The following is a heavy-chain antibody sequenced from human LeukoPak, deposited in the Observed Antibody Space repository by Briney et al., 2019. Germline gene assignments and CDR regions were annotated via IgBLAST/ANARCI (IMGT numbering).Heavy chain of an antibody. D-gene: IGHD5-12*01. J-gene: IGHJ3*02. CDR3: TTWRIVATIGDAFDI. CDR1: GFTFSNAW. Sequence: GGSLRLSCAASGFTFSNAWMSWVRQAPGKGLEWVGRIKSKTDGGTTDYAAPVKGRFTISRDDSKNTLYLQMNSLKTEDTAVYYCTTWRIVATIGDAFDIWGQGTMVTVSS. CDR2: IKSKTDGGTT. V-gene: IGHV3-15*01.